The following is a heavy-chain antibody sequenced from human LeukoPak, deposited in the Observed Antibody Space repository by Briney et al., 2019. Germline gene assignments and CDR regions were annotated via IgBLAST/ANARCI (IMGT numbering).Heavy chain of an antibody. Sequence: GGSLTLSCAASGFTFSSYEMNWVRQAPGKGLEWVSYISSSGSSIYYADSVKGRFTISRDNAKNSLYLQMNSLRAEDTALYYCARGINWVDYSGQGTLVTVSS. CDR2: ISSSGSSI. J-gene: IGHJ4*02. CDR3: ARGINWVDY. D-gene: IGHD7-27*01. V-gene: IGHV3-48*03. CDR1: GFTFSSYE.